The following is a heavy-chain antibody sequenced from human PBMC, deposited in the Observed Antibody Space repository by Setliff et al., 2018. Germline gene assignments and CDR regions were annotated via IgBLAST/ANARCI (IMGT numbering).Heavy chain of an antibody. J-gene: IGHJ6*02. CDR3: ARDKPEGYNFWSGYLGGGLMDV. CDR2: IYYSGST. Sequence: PSETLSLTCTVSGGSISSSSYYWGWIRQPPGKGLEWIGSIYYSGSTYHNPSLKSRVTISVDTSKNQFSLKLSSVTAADTAVYYCARDKPEGYNFWSGYLGGGLMDVWGQGTTVTVSS. D-gene: IGHD3-3*01. V-gene: IGHV4-39*07. CDR1: GGSISSSSYY.